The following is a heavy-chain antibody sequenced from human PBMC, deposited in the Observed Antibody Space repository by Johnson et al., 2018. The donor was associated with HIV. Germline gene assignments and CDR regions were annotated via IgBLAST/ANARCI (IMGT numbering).Heavy chain of an antibody. CDR3: TTSVTIVGVVSLDDFDI. J-gene: IGHJ3*02. D-gene: IGHD3-3*01. CDR1: GFTFSNDW. CDR2: IKSNTDGGTS. V-gene: IGHV3-15*01. Sequence: VQLVESGGGLVQPGGSLRLSCAASGFTFSNDWMSWVRQAPGKGLEWVGRIKSNTDGGTSDYAAPVKGRFTISSAESKNTLYLQMNRLRTEDTAEYDCTTSVTIVGVVSLDDFDIWGQGTMVTVSS.